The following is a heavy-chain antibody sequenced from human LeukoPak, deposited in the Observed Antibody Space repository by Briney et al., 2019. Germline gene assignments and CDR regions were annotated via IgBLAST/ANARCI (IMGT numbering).Heavy chain of an antibody. D-gene: IGHD4-17*01. J-gene: IGHJ4*02. V-gene: IGHV3-33*01. Sequence: SGGSLRLSCAASGFTFSRYGMHWVHQAPGKGLEWVAVIWYDGSNKYYADSVRGRFTISRDNSKNTVYLQMNSLRGEDTAMYYCARNDYGDNGGFDYWGQGTLVTVSS. CDR2: IWYDGSNK. CDR3: ARNDYGDNGGFDY. CDR1: GFTFSRYG.